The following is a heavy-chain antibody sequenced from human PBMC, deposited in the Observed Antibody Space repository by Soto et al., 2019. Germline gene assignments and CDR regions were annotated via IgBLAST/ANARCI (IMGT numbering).Heavy chain of an antibody. CDR2: IYYSGIT. J-gene: IGHJ5*02. D-gene: IGHD1-20*01. V-gene: IGHV4-39*01. CDR3: ATLKSNWNDNWFDP. CDR1: GGSISSSRYY. Sequence: QLQLQESGPGLVKPSETLSLTCTVSGGSISSSRYYWGWIRQPPGKGLEWIGSIYYSGITYYNPSLKSRVTISVYTSKNQFSLKLSTVTAADTAVYNCATLKSNWNDNWFDPWGQGTLVTFSS.